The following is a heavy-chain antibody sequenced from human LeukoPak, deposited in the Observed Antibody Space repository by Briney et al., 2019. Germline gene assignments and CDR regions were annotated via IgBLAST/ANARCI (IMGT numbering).Heavy chain of an antibody. CDR3: AKSRQGEGGDFDY. Sequence: GGSLRLSCAASGFTFSSYAMNWVRQAPGKGLEWVSGISGSGVSAYYADSVKGRFTISRDNSQNTLYLQMNSLRAEDTAVYYCAKSRQGEGGDFDYWGLGTLVTVSS. V-gene: IGHV3-23*01. CDR1: GFTFSSYA. D-gene: IGHD3-10*01. J-gene: IGHJ4*02. CDR2: ISGSGVSA.